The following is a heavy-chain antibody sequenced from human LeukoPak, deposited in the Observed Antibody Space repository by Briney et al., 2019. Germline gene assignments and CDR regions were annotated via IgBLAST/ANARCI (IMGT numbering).Heavy chain of an antibody. CDR2: ISGSGGST. J-gene: IGHJ6*03. V-gene: IGHV3-23*01. Sequence: GGSLRLSCAASGFTFSNYAMSWVRQAPGKGLEWVSAISGSGGSTYYADSVKGRFTISRDNTKNTLYLQMNSLRGDDTAVCYCAKSYSYYHMDDWGKGTSVTVSS. CDR3: AKSYSYYHMDD. CDR1: GFTFSNYA.